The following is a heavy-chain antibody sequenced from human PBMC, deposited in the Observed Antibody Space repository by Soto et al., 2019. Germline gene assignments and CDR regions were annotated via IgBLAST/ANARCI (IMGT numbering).Heavy chain of an antibody. CDR2: ISGSGGSK. V-gene: IGHV3-23*01. J-gene: IGHJ4*02. Sequence: EVQLLESGGGLVQPGGSLRLSCAASGFTFSSYAMSWVRQAPGKGLEWVSAISGSGGSKYYADSVKGRFTIARANSKNTLYLQMNSLRAGDTAVYYCAKAAGDYPYRDFDYWGQGTLVTVSS. CDR1: GFTFSSYA. D-gene: IGHD4-17*01. CDR3: AKAAGDYPYRDFDY.